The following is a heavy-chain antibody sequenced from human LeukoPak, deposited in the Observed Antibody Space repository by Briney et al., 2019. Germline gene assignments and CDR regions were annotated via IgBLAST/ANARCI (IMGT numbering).Heavy chain of an antibody. J-gene: IGHJ5*02. CDR1: GFTFDDYG. V-gene: IGHV3-11*01. D-gene: IGHD2-15*01. CDR3: AISVVAPPYNWFDP. Sequence: GGSLRLSCATSGFTFDDYGMTWVRQAPGKGLEWVSYISSSGSTIYYADSVKGRFTISRDNAKNSLYLQMNSLRAEDTAVFYCAISVVAPPYNWFDPWGQGTLVTVSS. CDR2: ISSSGSTI.